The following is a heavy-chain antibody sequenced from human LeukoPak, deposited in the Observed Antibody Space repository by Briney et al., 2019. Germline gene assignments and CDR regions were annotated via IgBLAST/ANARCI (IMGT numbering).Heavy chain of an antibody. D-gene: IGHD5-24*01. J-gene: IGHJ4*02. CDR2: IYYSGST. CDR3: ARGADGYNSVYLVAFDY. Sequence: SETLSLTCTVSGGSISSSSYYWGCIRQPPGKGLEWIGRIYYSGSTYYNPSLKSRVTISVDTSKYQFSLKLSSVTAADTAVYYCARGADGYNSVYLVAFDYWGQGTLVTVSS. V-gene: IGHV4-39*07. CDR1: GGSISSSSYY.